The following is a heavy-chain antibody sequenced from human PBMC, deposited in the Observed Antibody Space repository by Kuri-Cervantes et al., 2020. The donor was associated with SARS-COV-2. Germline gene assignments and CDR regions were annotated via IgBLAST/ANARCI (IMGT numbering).Heavy chain of an antibody. CDR3: ARGSCTEISCYRMDV. Sequence: AGSLRLSCAASGFTFSDYYTSWIRQAPGEGLEWVSYISSSGSTIYYADSVKGRFTIARDNAKNSLYLQMNSLRADDTAVYYCARGSCTEISCYRMDVWGHGTVVTVSS. CDR2: ISSSGSTI. V-gene: IGHV3-11*04. CDR1: GFTFSDYY. J-gene: IGHJ6*02. D-gene: IGHD2-2*01.